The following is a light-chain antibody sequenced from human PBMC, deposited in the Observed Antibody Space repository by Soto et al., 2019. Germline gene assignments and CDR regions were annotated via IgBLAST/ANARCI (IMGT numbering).Light chain of an antibody. CDR3: GSITRSSTSV. V-gene: IGLV2-14*01. J-gene: IGLJ1*01. Sequence: QSDLRQPASVSGSAGQSITIACTGTSSDVGGFEYVSWYQHQPGKAPKLIIYDVTKRPSGVSNRFSDSKSGNTASLTISGIQAEDEGDYYCGSITRSSTSVFGTGTKVTVL. CDR1: SSDVGGFEY. CDR2: DVT.